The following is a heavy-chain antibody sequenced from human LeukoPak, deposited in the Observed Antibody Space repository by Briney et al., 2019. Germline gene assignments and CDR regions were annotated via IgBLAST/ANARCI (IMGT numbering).Heavy chain of an antibody. CDR2: MNPNSGNT. D-gene: IGHD3-3*01. J-gene: IGHJ5*02. V-gene: IGHV1-8*01. Sequence: ASVKVSCKASGYTFTSYDINWVRQATGQGLEWMGWMNPNSGNTGYAQKFQGGVTMTRNTSISTAYMELSSLRSEDTAVYYCARSGFVRDYDFWSGYYSYWFDPWGQGTLVTVSS. CDR1: GYTFTSYD. CDR3: ARSGFVRDYDFWSGYYSYWFDP.